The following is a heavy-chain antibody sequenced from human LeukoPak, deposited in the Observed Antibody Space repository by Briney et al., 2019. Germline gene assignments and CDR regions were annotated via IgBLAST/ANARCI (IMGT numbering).Heavy chain of an antibody. D-gene: IGHD2-2*03. J-gene: IGHJ6*03. CDR1: GDSVSSNSAA. CDR2: TYYRSKWYN. CDR3: ARVDIVVVPAAMSGAYYYYYYMDV. V-gene: IGHV6-1*01. Sequence: SPTLSLTCAISGDSVSSNSAAWNWIRQSPSRGLEWLGRTYYRSKWYNDYAVSVKSRITINPDTSKNQFSLQLNSVTPEDTAVYYCARVDIVVVPAAMSGAYYYYYYMDVWGKGTTVTVSS.